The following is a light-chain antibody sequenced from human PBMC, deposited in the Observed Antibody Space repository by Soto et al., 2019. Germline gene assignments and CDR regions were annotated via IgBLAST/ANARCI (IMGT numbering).Light chain of an antibody. CDR1: SSNIGSNT. CDR3: AAWDDSLNGHVV. J-gene: IGLJ2*01. V-gene: IGLV1-44*01. Sequence: QSVLSQPPSASGTPGQRVTTSCSGSSSNIGSNTVNWYQQLPGTAPKLLIYNNNQRPSGVPDRFSGSKSGTSASLAVSGLQSEDEADYYCAAWDDSLNGHVVFGGGTKLTVL. CDR2: NNN.